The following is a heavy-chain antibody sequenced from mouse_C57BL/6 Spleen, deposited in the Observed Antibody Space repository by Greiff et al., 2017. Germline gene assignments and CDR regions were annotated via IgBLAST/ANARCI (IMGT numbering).Heavy chain of an antibody. V-gene: IGHV1-22*01. CDR3: ARIFPYYYGSSYWYFDV. J-gene: IGHJ1*03. Sequence: EVQGVESGPELVKPGASVKMSCKASGYTFTDYNMHWVKQSHGKSLEWIGYINPNNGGTSYNQKFKGKATLTVNKSSSTAYMELRSLTSEDSAVYYCARIFPYYYGSSYWYFDVWGTGTTVTVSS. CDR1: GYTFTDYN. CDR2: INPNNGGT. D-gene: IGHD1-1*01.